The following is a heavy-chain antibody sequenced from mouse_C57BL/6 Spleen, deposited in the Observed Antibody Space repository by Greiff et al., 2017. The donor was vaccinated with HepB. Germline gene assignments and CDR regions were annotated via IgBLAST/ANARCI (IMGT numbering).Heavy chain of an antibody. D-gene: IGHD1-1*01. Sequence: QVQLQQPGAELVKPGASVKLSCKASGYTFTSYWMHWVKQRPGQGLEWIGMIHPNSGSTNYNEKFKSKATLTVDKSSSTAYMQLSSLTSEDSAVYYCASEKTSSSYWYFDVWGTGTTVTVSS. CDR3: ASEKTSSSYWYFDV. V-gene: IGHV1-64*01. CDR2: IHPNSGST. J-gene: IGHJ1*03. CDR1: GYTFTSYW.